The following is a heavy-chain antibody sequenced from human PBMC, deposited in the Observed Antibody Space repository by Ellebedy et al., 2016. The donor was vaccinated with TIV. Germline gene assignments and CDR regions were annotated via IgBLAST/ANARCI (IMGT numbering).Heavy chain of an antibody. CDR2: ISSSSNII. CDR1: GFTFSSYS. V-gene: IGHV3-48*04. CDR3: ARIPLGATGSYYYYYMDV. J-gene: IGHJ6*03. D-gene: IGHD1-26*01. Sequence: GESLKISCAASGFTFSSYSMNWVRQAPGKGLEWVSYISSSSNIIYYADSVKGRFTISRDNAKNSLYLQMNSLRAEDTAVYYGARIPLGATGSYYYYYMDVWGKGTTVTVSS.